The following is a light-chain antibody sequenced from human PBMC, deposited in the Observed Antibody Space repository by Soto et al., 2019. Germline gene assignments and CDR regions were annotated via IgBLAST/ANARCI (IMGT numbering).Light chain of an antibody. CDR3: QQYGSSPWT. CDR1: QSVSSSY. J-gene: IGKJ1*01. Sequence: EIVLTQSPGTLSLSPGERATLSCRASQSVSSSYLAWYQQKPGQPPRLLIYGPSSRATGIPDRFSGSGSGTDFTLTISRLEPEDFAVYYCQQYGSSPWTFGQGTKVEIK. V-gene: IGKV3-20*01. CDR2: GPS.